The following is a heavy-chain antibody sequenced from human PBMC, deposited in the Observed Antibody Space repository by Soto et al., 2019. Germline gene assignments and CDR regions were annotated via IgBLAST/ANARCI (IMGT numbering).Heavy chain of an antibody. CDR1: GESSSTCTYF. J-gene: IGHJ1*01. CDR2: IYRSGVT. CDR3: AGMPYHSALRVAS. V-gene: IGHV4-30-2*01. Sequence: TPCLTCSVSGESSSTCTYFGSWIRQPPGKALEWVGFIYRSGVTSYNPSLKSRVSISLDTSNNQCSLKLGSVTAADTAVYYCAGMPYHSALRVASWGPGTMVTVS. D-gene: IGHD2-2*01.